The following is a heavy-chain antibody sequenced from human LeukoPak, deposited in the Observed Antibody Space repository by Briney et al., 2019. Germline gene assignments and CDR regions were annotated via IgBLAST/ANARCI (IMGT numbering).Heavy chain of an antibody. CDR2: IYYSGST. D-gene: IGHD3-10*01. Sequence: SETLSLTCTVSGGSISSGSYYWGWIRQPPGKGLEWIGSIYYSGSTYYKPSLKSRVTISLDTSKNQFSLKLSSVTAEDTAVYYCAKAFRVLPFDPWGQGTLVTVSS. J-gene: IGHJ5*02. CDR3: AKAFRVLPFDP. CDR1: GGSISSGSYY. V-gene: IGHV4-39*07.